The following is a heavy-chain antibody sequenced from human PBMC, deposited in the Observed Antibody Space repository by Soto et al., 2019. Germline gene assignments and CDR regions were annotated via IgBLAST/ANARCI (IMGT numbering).Heavy chain of an antibody. CDR3: ARELTGYRYGPGEVY. V-gene: IGHV4-30-4*01. CDR1: GGSISSGAYY. D-gene: IGHD5-18*01. CDR2: IDYSGST. J-gene: IGHJ4*02. Sequence: QVQLQESGPGLVRPSQTLSLTCTVSGGSISSGAYYWSWIRQPPGKGLERIGHIDYSGSTYYNPSLQSRGTISIHTSKNQFSLTRSSMTAADTAVYYCARELTGYRYGPGEVYWGQGTLVTVSS.